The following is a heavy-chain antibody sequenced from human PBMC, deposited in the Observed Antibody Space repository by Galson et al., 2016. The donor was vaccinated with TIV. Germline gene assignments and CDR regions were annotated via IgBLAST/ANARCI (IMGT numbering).Heavy chain of an antibody. J-gene: IGHJ6*02. V-gene: IGHV4-34*01. CDR2: INHSGST. CDR3: ARDLNYDFWSGYYVHDSYYGLDV. CDR1: GGSFSGYY. Sequence: ETRSLTCAVYGGSFSGYYWSWIRQPPGKGLEWIGEINHSGSTNYNVSLKSRVTISVDTSKNQFSLKLTSVTAADTAVYYCARDLNYDFWSGYYVHDSYYGLDVWGQGTTVTVSS. D-gene: IGHD3-3*01.